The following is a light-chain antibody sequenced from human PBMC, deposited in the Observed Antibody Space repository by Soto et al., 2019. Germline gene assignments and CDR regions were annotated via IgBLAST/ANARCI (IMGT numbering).Light chain of an antibody. Sequence: QSALTQPASVSGSPGQSITISCTGTSSDVGGYNYVSWYQQHPGKAPKLMLYYVSNRPSGVSNRFSGSKSGNTASLTISGLQAEDEADYYCSSYTSSSTVVFGGGPKLTVL. CDR1: SSDVGGYNY. CDR3: SSYTSSSTVV. V-gene: IGLV2-14*01. CDR2: YVS. J-gene: IGLJ2*01.